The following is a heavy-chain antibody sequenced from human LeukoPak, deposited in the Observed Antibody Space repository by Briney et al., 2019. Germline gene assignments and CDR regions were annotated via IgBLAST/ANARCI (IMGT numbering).Heavy chain of an antibody. Sequence: PGGSLRLSCAASGFTFSSYEMNWVRQAPGKGLEWVSGISGGAVSTNYADSVKGRFTISRDNSKNTLYLQMNSLRVEDTAVYYCARDWSRRPRAFDIWGQGTMVTVSS. CDR1: GFTFSSYE. J-gene: IGHJ3*02. CDR2: ISGGAVST. CDR3: ARDWSRRPRAFDI. V-gene: IGHV3-23*01. D-gene: IGHD6-6*01.